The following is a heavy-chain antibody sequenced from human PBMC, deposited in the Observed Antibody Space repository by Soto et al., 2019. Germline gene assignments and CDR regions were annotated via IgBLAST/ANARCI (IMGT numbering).Heavy chain of an antibody. CDR3: ARDSGLVVATTKFDY. Sequence: EVQLVESGGGLVQPGGSLRLSCAASGFTVSSNYMSWVRQAPGKGLEWVSVIYSGGSTYYAASVKGRFTISRDNSKNKLYLQMNRLRAEDTAVYYCARDSGLVVATTKFDYWGQGTLVTVSS. D-gene: IGHD5-12*01. CDR2: IYSGGST. CDR1: GFTVSSNY. V-gene: IGHV3-66*01. J-gene: IGHJ4*02.